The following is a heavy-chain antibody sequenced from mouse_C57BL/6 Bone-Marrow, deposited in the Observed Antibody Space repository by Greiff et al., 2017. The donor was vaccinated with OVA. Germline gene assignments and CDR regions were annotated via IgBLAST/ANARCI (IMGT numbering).Heavy chain of an antibody. J-gene: IGHJ2*01. D-gene: IGHD4-1*01. CDR2: INPNYGTT. CDR3: ASELGRGY. V-gene: IGHV1-39*01. CDR1: GFSFTDYN. Sequence: VQLQQSGPELVKPGASVKISCTASGFSFTDYNMNWVTQSTGKSLEWIGVINPNYGTTSYNQKFKGKATLTVDQSSSTAYMQLNSLTSEDSAVYYCASELGRGYWGQGTTLTVSS.